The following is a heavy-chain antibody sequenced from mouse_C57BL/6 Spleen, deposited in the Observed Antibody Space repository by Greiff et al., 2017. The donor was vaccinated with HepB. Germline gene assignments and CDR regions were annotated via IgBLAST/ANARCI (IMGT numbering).Heavy chain of an antibody. D-gene: IGHD1-1*01. CDR3: ASHYGSRYFDV. J-gene: IGHJ1*03. Sequence: QVQLQQPGAELVMPGASVKLSCKASGYTFTSYWMHWVKQRPGQGLEWIGEIDPSDSYTNYNQKFKGKSTLTVDKSSSTAYMQLSSLTSEDSAVYYCASHYGSRYFDVWGTGTTVTVSS. CDR2: IDPSDSYT. CDR1: GYTFTSYW. V-gene: IGHV1-69*01.